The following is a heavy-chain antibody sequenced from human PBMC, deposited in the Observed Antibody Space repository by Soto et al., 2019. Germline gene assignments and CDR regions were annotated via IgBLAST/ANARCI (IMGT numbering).Heavy chain of an antibody. Sequence: GGSLRLSCAASGFTFSSYGMHWVRQAPGKGLEWVAVIWYDGSNKYYADSVKGRFTISRDNSKNTLYLQMNSLRAEDTAVYYCARPRYSSSWYVPWFDPWGQGTLVTVSS. CDR2: IWYDGSNK. J-gene: IGHJ5*02. CDR3: ARPRYSSSWYVPWFDP. D-gene: IGHD6-13*01. CDR1: GFTFSSYG. V-gene: IGHV3-33*01.